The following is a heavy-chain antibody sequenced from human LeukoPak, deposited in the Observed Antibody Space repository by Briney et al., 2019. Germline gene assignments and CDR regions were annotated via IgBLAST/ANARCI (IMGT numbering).Heavy chain of an antibody. CDR3: ATGGIQLTYCFGY. V-gene: IGHV1-24*01. J-gene: IGHJ4*02. Sequence: ASVQVSCKVSGYTLNELYMHWVRQAPGEGLEWMGGFDPEDGETIYAQKFQGRVTMTEDTSTDTAYMELSSLRSEDTAVYYCATGGIQLTYCFGYWGQGTLVTVPS. CDR2: FDPEDGET. D-gene: IGHD5-18*01. CDR1: GYTLNELY.